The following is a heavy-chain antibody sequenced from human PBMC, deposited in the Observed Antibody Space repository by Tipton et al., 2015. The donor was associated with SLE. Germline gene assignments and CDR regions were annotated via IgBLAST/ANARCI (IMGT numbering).Heavy chain of an antibody. CDR3: ARLVVAEDFDY. CDR2: ISSSSSTI. D-gene: IGHD6-6*01. V-gene: IGHV3-48*01. J-gene: IGHJ4*02. CDR1: GFTFSSYS. Sequence: SLRLSCAASGFTFSSYSMNWVRQAPGKGLEWVSYISSSSSTIYYADSVKGRFTISRDNAKNSLYLQMNSLRAEDTAVYYCARLVVAEDFDYWGQGTLVTVSS.